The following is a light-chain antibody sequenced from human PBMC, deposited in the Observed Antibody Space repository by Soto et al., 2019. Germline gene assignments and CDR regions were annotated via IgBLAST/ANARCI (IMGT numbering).Light chain of an antibody. CDR1: QSVSSSY. J-gene: IGKJ4*01. CDR2: GAS. V-gene: IGKV3-20*01. Sequence: EIVLTQSPGTLSLSPGERATLSCRASQSVSSSYLAWYQQKPGQAPKLLIFGASIRATDIPDRFSGSGSGTDFTLTISSLQPDDFATYYCQQYNSYPLTFGGGTKVDIK. CDR3: QQYNSYPLT.